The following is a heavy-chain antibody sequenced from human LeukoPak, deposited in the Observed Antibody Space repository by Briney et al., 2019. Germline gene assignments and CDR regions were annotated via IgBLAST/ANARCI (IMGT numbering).Heavy chain of an antibody. D-gene: IGHD6-13*01. V-gene: IGHV3-23*01. J-gene: IGHJ4*02. CDR3: ANEGSSWLSWYFDY. Sequence: GGSLRLSCAASGFTFSSYAMSWVRQTPGKGLEWVSAISGSGGSTYYADSVKGRFTISRDNSKNTLYLQMNSLRAEDTAVYYCANEGSSWLSWYFDYWGQGTLVTVSS. CDR1: GFTFSSYA. CDR2: ISGSGGST.